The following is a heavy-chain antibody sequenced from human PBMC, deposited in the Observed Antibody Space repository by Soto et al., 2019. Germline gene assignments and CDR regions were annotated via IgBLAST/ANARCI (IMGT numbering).Heavy chain of an antibody. D-gene: IGHD3-10*01. CDR2: ISYDGSNK. J-gene: IGHJ6*02. Sequence: ESGGGVVQPGRSLRLSCAASGFTFSSYDMHWVRQAPGKGLEWVAVISYDGSNKYYADSMKGRFTISRDNSKNTLYLQMNSLRAEDTAVYYCAKSLDPGSYPPYYYYGMDVWGQGTTVTVSS. V-gene: IGHV3-30*18. CDR3: AKSLDPGSYPPYYYYGMDV. CDR1: GFTFSSYD.